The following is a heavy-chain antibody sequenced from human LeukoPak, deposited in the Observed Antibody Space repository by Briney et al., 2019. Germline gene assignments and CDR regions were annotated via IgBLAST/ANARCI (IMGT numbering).Heavy chain of an antibody. J-gene: IGHJ4*02. CDR1: GGSISSSSYY. CDR2: IYYSGST. CDR3: ARCITIFGVVIVYYFDY. Sequence: SETLSLTCTVSGGSISSSSYYWGWIRQPPGKGLEWLGSIYYSGSTYYNPSLKSRVTISVDTSKNQFSLKLSSVTAADTAVYYCARCITIFGVVIVYYFDYWGQGTLVTVSS. D-gene: IGHD3-3*01. V-gene: IGHV4-39*01.